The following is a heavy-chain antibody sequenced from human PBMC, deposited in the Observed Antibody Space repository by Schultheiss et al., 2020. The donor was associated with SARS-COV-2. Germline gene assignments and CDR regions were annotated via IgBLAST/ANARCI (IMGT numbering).Heavy chain of an antibody. D-gene: IGHD3-22*01. J-gene: IGHJ4*02. CDR3: AREGSGYYYDSSGYYTSFDY. CDR2: ISWNSGSI. Sequence: GGSLRLSCAASGFTFDDYAMHWVRQAPGKGLEWVSGISWNSGSIGYADSVKGRFTISRDNAKNTLYLQMNSLRAEDTAVYYCAREGSGYYYDSSGYYTSFDYWGQGTLVTVSS. CDR1: GFTFDDYA. V-gene: IGHV3-9*01.